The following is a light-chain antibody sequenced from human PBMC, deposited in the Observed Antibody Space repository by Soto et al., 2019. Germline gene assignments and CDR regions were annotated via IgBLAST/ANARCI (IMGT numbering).Light chain of an antibody. J-gene: IGKJ1*01. Sequence: EIVLTQSPGTLSLSPGERGTLSCRASQSVSSNYLAWYQLKPGQAPRLLIYGASSRATGIPDRFSGSGSGIDVTLTISRLEPEDFAVYYCQHYGNSRAFGQGTKVEIK. CDR3: QHYGNSRA. CDR1: QSVSSNY. V-gene: IGKV3-20*01. CDR2: GAS.